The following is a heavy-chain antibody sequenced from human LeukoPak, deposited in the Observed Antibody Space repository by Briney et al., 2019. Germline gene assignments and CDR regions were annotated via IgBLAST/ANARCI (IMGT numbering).Heavy chain of an antibody. CDR2: IRSNAYGGTK. J-gene: IGHJ4*02. D-gene: IGHD6-19*01. V-gene: IGHV3-49*04. CDR3: TRDRASVWCEGFDY. CDR1: GFTFGDSA. Sequence: GGSLRLSCTASGFTFGDSAMSGVRQDPREGLQGVGVIRSNAYGGTKEYAASVQGRFTIARDDYKSTVNLQMNSAKTKATSVYYWTRDRASVWCEGFDYGVQGGLVSVCS.